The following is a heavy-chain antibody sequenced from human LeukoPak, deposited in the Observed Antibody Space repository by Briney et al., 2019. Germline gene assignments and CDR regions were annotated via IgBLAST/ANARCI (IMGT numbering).Heavy chain of an antibody. J-gene: IGHJ4*02. V-gene: IGHV1-69*13. D-gene: IGHD2-21*02. Sequence: ASVKVSCKDSGGTFSSYAISWVRQAPGQGLEWMGGIIPIFGTANYAQKFQGRVTITADESTSTAYMELSSLRSEDTAAYYCVFAVVTARSQLDYWGQGTLVTVSS. CDR3: VFAVVTARSQLDY. CDR1: GGTFSSYA. CDR2: IIPIFGTA.